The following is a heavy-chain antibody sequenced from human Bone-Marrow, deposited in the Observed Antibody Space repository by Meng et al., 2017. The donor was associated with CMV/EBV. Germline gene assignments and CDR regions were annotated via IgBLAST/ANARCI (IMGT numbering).Heavy chain of an antibody. V-gene: IGHV4-39*07. CDR1: GGSISSSSYY. CDR2: IYYSGST. J-gene: IGHJ4*02. D-gene: IGHD2-21*01. CDR3: AREVLHGGIVVVIAIQGCVDY. Sequence: SETLSLTCTVSGGSISSSSYYWGWIRQPPGKGLEWIGSIYYSGSTYYNPSLKSRVTISVDTSKNQFSLKLSSVTAADTAVYYCAREVLHGGIVVVIAIQGCVDYWGQGTLVTVPS.